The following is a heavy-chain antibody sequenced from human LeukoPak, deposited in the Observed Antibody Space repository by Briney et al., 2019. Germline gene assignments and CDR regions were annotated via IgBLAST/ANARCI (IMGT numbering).Heavy chain of an antibody. CDR2: IYYGGST. D-gene: IGHD3-9*01. V-gene: IGHV4-59*01. J-gene: IGHJ6*02. CDR1: GDSINSFY. CDR3: ARSKRDIYDVLTGYYGVGYYGMDV. Sequence: KASETLSLTCTVSGDSINSFYWSWIRQPPGKGLEWIGYIYYGGSTNYNPSLRGRVTISVDTSKNQFSLKLSSVTAADTAVYYCARSKRDIYDVLTGYYGVGYYGMDVWGQGTTVTVSS.